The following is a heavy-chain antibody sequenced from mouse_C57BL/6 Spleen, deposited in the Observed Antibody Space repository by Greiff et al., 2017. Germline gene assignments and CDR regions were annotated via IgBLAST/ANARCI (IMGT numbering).Heavy chain of an antibody. V-gene: IGHV1-15*01. J-gene: IGHJ2*01. CDR2: IDPETGGT. Sequence: VKLMESGAELVRPGASVTLSCKASGYTFTDYEMHWVKQTPVHGLEWIGAIDPETGGTAYNQKFKGKAILTADKSSSTAYMELRSLTSEDSAVYYCTRGAPSFITTVVPHFDYWGQGTTLTVSS. D-gene: IGHD1-1*01. CDR1: GYTFTDYE. CDR3: TRGAPSFITTVVPHFDY.